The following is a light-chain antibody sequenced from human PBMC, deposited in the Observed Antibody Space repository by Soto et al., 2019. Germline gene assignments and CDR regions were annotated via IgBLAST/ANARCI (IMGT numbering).Light chain of an antibody. V-gene: IGKV1-5*03. Sequence: DIQMTQSPSTLSGSVGDRVTITCRASQTISSWSAWYQQKPGKAPKLLIYKASTLKSGVPSRFSGRGSGTEFTLTISSLQPDDFATYYCQHYNSYSEAFGQGTKVDI. J-gene: IGKJ1*01. CDR2: KAS. CDR1: QTISSW. CDR3: QHYNSYSEA.